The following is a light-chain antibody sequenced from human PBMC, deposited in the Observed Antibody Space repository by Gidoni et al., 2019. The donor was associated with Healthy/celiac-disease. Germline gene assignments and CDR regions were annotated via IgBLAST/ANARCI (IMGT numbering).Light chain of an antibody. V-gene: IGKV1-8*01. J-gene: IGKJ1*01. Sequence: AIRMTQSPSSLSASTGDRLTITCRASQGISSYLAWYQQKPGKAPKLLICAASTLQSGVPTRFSGSGAGTDFTLTISCLQSEDFATYYCQQYYSYPPAFGQGTKVEIK. CDR3: QQYYSYPPA. CDR1: QGISSY. CDR2: AAS.